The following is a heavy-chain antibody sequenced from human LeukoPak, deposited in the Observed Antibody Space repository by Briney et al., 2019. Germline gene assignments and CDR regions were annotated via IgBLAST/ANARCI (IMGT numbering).Heavy chain of an antibody. CDR2: ISSSSSYI. Sequence: GGSLRLSCAASGFTFSSYSMNWVRQAPGKGLEWVSSISSSSSYIYYADSVKGRFTISRDNAKNSLYLQMNSLRAEDTAVYYCAKDLQSVPQGAFDIWGQGTKVTVSS. V-gene: IGHV3-21*01. J-gene: IGHJ3*02. CDR3: AKDLQSVPQGAFDI. CDR1: GFTFSSYS. D-gene: IGHD4-11*01.